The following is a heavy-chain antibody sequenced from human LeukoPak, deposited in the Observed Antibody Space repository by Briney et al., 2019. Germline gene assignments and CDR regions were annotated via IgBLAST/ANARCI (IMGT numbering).Heavy chain of an antibody. J-gene: IGHJ6*02. V-gene: IGHV3-11*04. Sequence: GGSLRLSCAASGFTFSDYYMSWIRQAPRKGLEWVSYSSSSGSTRYYADSVKGRFTISRDNSKNTLYLQMNSLRAEDTAVYYCAKGKHCSSTSCSSKYYYGMDVWGQGTTVTVSS. D-gene: IGHD2-2*01. CDR2: SSSSGSTR. CDR1: GFTFSDYY. CDR3: AKGKHCSSTSCSSKYYYGMDV.